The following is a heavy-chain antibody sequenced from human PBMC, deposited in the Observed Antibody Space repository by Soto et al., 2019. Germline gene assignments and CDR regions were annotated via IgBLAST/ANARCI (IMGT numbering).Heavy chain of an antibody. Sequence: QGQLVQSGGEVKKPGASVKVPCRASGYTFTRYGIIWVRQAPGQGLAWRGWVSGYNGDTKDAQKFQGRVTRTVGTSTTTRYMELRSQTTDDRAVYYCAKMGHRPLCYGGMDVWGQGTRFTVSS. CDR2: VSGYNGDT. CDR1: GYTFTRYG. V-gene: IGHV1-18*01. D-gene: IGHD2-15*01. CDR3: AKMGHRPLCYGGMDV. J-gene: IGHJ6*02.